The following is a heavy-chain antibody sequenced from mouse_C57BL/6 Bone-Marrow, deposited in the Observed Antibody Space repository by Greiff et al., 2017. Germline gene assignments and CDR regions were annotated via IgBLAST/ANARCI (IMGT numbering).Heavy chain of an antibody. V-gene: IGHV1-63*01. J-gene: IGHJ3*01. CDR3: AREEGNWSWFAY. CDR1: GYTFTNYW. Sequence: QVQLQQSGAELVRPGTSVKMACKASGYTFTNYWIGWAKQRPGHGLEWIGDIYPGGGYTNYNEKFKGKATLTADKSSSTAYMQFSSLTSEDSAIYYCAREEGNWSWFAYWGQGTLVTVSA. D-gene: IGHD4-1*02. CDR2: IYPGGGYT.